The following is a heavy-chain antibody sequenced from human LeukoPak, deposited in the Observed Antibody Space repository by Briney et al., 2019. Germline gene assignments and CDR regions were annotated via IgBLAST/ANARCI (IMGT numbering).Heavy chain of an antibody. Sequence: SETLSLTCTVSGGSISSYYWSWIRQPPGKGLEWIGYIYYSGSTNYNPSLKSRVTISVDTSKNQFSLKLSSVTAADTAVYYCARGHLWGDYLDYWGQGTLVTVSS. J-gene: IGHJ4*02. CDR3: ARGHLWGDYLDY. CDR1: GGSISSYY. V-gene: IGHV4-59*01. CDR2: IYYSGST. D-gene: IGHD3-10*01.